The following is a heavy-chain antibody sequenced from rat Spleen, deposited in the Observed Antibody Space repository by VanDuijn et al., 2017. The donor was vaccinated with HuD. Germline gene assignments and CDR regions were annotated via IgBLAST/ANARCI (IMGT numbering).Heavy chain of an antibody. D-gene: IGHD2-7*01. CDR3: ATAGSRISRFAY. V-gene: IGHV5-19*01. CDR2: ISPSGGIT. J-gene: IGHJ3*01. CDR1: GFTLRNYG. Sequence: EVQLVESGGGLVQPGRSLKLSCAASGFTLRNYGMHWIRQAPTKGLEWVASISPSGGITDYRDSVMGRFAISRDTAKSTLYLQMDSLGSEDTATYYCATAGSRISRFAYWGQGTLVTVSS.